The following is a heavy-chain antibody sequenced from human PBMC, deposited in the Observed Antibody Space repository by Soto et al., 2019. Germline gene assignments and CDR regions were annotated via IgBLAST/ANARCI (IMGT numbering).Heavy chain of an antibody. CDR3: ARENGAGAALYYYYGMDV. CDR2: TRNKANSYTT. CDR1: GFTFSDHY. D-gene: IGHD6-19*01. Sequence: EVQLVESGGGLVQPGGSLRLSCAASGFTFSDHYMDWVRQAPGKGLEWVGRTRNKANSYTTEYAASEKGRLTISRDDSRKSRYRQMNSLKTEDTGVYYCARENGAGAALYYYYGMDVCGQGTTVNVSS. V-gene: IGHV3-72*01. J-gene: IGHJ6*01.